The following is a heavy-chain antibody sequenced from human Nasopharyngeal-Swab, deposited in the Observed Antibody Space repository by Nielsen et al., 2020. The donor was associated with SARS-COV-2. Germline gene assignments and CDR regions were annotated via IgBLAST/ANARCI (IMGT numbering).Heavy chain of an antibody. CDR2: ISSSGSTI. J-gene: IGHJ3*02. Sequence: GESLKISCAASGFTFSDYYMSWIRQAPGKGLEWVSYISSSGSTIYYADSVKGRFTISRDNAKNSLYLQMSSLRAEDTATYYCAREGIDAFDIWGQGTMVTVSS. CDR3: AREGIDAFDI. CDR1: GFTFSDYY. D-gene: IGHD2/OR15-2a*01. V-gene: IGHV3-11*04.